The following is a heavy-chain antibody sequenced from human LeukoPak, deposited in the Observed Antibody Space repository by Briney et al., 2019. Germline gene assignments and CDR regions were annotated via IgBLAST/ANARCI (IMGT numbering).Heavy chain of an antibody. CDR3: AREIYYCDSSGYYELAGYFDY. V-gene: IGHV1-18*01. CDR1: GYTFTSYG. J-gene: IGHJ4*02. D-gene: IGHD3-22*01. Sequence: GASVKVSCKASGYTFTSYGISWVRQAPGQGLEWMGWISAYNGNTNYAQKLQGRVTMTTDTSTSTAYMELRSLRSDDTAVYYCAREIYYCDSSGYYELAGYFDYWGQGTLVTVSS. CDR2: ISAYNGNT.